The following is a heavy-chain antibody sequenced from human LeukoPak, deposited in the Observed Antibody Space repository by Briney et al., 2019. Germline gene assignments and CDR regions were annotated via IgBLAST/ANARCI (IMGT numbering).Heavy chain of an antibody. CDR2: TYYSGNT. Sequence: SETLSLTCTVSGGSISSSNYFWGWIRQPPGKGLEWIGSTYYSGNTYYNPSLKSRVTILVYTSKNQFSLKLTSVTAADTAVYYCGTIAATGMQEVPFDCWGQGTLVTVSS. J-gene: IGHJ4*02. D-gene: IGHD6-13*01. CDR1: GGSISSSNYF. V-gene: IGHV4-39*07. CDR3: GTIAATGMQEVPFDC.